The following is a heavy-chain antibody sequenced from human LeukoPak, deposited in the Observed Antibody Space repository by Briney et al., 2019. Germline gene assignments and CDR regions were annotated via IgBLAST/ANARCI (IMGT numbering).Heavy chain of an antibody. J-gene: IGHJ4*02. Sequence: GASVRVSCKASGYTFTGYYMHWVRQAPGQGLEWMGWINPNSGGTNYAQKFQGRVTLTRDTSITTAYMDLSSLTSDDTALYYCARALTRYSTAWYGYWGQGTLVTVS. V-gene: IGHV1-2*02. CDR3: ARALTRYSTAWYGY. CDR1: GYTFTGYY. D-gene: IGHD6-19*01. CDR2: INPNSGGT.